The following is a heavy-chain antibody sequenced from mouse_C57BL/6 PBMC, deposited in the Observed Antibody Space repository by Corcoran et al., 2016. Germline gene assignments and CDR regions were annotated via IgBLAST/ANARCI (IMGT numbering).Heavy chain of an antibody. CDR3: TRPGGFAY. J-gene: IGHJ3*01. CDR1: GYTFTDYE. CDR2: IDPETGGT. Sequence: QVQLQQSGAELVRPGASVTLSCKASGYTFTDYEMHWVKQTPVHGLDWIGAIDPETGGTAYNQKFKGKAILTADKSSSTAYMELRSLTSEDSAVYYCTRPGGFAYWGQGTLVTVSA. V-gene: IGHV1-15*01.